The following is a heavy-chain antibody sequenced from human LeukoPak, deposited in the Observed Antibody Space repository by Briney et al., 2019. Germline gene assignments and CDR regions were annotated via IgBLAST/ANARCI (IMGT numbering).Heavy chain of an antibody. D-gene: IGHD6-13*01. CDR3: AKDLNEQQLASGLFDP. J-gene: IGHJ5*02. Sequence: HPGGSLRLSCAASGFTFSSYAMSWVRQAPGKGLEWVSAISGSGGSTYYADSVKGRFTISRDNSKNTLYLQMNSLRAEDTAVYYCAKDLNEQQLASGLFDPWGQGTLVTVSS. V-gene: IGHV3-23*01. CDR2: ISGSGGST. CDR1: GFTFSSYA.